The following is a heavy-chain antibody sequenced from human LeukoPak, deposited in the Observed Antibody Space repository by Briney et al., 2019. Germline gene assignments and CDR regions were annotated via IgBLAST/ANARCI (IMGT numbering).Heavy chain of an antibody. CDR2: IYYSGST. CDR3: ARDVYSSSSWGYYNYYMDV. Sequence: SETLSLTCTVSGGSISSYYWSWIRQPPGKGLEWIGYIYYSGSTNYNPSLKSRVTISVDTSKNQFSLKLSSVTAADTAVYYCARDVYSSSSWGYYNYYMDVWGKGTTVTVSS. D-gene: IGHD6-6*01. V-gene: IGHV4-59*01. J-gene: IGHJ6*03. CDR1: GGSISSYY.